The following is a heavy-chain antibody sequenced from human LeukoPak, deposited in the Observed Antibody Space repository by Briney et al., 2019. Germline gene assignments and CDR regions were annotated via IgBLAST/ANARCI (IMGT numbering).Heavy chain of an antibody. CDR3: ARGGRRYCSSTSCHGPFDY. CDR1: GGSISSGSYY. J-gene: IGHJ4*02. Sequence: SQTLSLTCTVSGGSISSGSYYWSWIRQPAGKGLEWIGYIYYSGSTNYNPSLKSRVTISVDTSKNQFSLKLSSVTAADTAVYYCARGGRRYCSSTSCHGPFDYWGQGTLVTVSS. CDR2: IYYSGST. D-gene: IGHD2-2*01. V-gene: IGHV4-61*10.